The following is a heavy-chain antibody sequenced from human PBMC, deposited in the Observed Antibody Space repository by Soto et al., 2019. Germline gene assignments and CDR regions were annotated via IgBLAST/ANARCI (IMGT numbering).Heavy chain of an antibody. CDR1: GYSFTSYW. V-gene: IGHV5-10-1*01. CDR3: ARSVNYGDMRSGIDV. Sequence: GESLKIPCKGSGYSFTSYWISWVRQMPGKGLEWMGRIDPSDSYTNYSPSFQGHDTISADKSISTAYLQWSSLKASDTAMYYCARSVNYGDMRSGIDVWGQGITVTVSS. J-gene: IGHJ6*02. D-gene: IGHD4-17*01. CDR2: IDPSDSYT.